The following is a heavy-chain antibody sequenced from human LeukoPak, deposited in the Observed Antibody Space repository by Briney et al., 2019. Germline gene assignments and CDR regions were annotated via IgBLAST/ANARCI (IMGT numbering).Heavy chain of an antibody. CDR2: ISTTSRYI. CDR3: ARGAGNYYFYGMDV. Sequence: PGGSLRLSCAASGFTFSSYSMNWVRQAPGKGLEWVSSISTTSRYIYYADSVKGRFTISRDNPNNSLFLQMNSLRAEDTAVYYCARGAGNYYFYGMDVWGQGTTVTVSS. V-gene: IGHV3-21*04. CDR1: GFTFSSYS. J-gene: IGHJ6*02.